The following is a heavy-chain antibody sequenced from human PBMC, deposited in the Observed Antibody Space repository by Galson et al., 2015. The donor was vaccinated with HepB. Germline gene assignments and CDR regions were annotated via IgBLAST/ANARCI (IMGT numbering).Heavy chain of an antibody. V-gene: IGHV3-48*04. Sequence: SLRLSCAASGFTFSRYSMNWVRQAPGKGLEWVSYISSTSGSIYYADSVKGRFTISRDNAKNSLHLQMNSLRAEDTAVYYCAKSGGYSYGDPYENYYGMDVWGQGTTVTVSS. CDR2: ISSTSGSI. J-gene: IGHJ6*02. D-gene: IGHD5-18*01. CDR3: AKSGGYSYGDPYENYYGMDV. CDR1: GFTFSRYS.